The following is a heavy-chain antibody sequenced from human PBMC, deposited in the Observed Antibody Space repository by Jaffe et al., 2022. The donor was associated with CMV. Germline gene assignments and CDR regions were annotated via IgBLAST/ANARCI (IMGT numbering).Heavy chain of an antibody. CDR2: IRSKAYGGTT. J-gene: IGHJ3*02. D-gene: IGHD3-22*01. CDR1: GFTFGDYA. Sequence: EVQLVESGGGLVQPGRSLRLSCTASGFTFGDYAMSWVRQAPGKGLEWVGFIRSKAYGGTTEYAASVKGRFTISRDDSKSIAYLQMNSLKTEDTAVYYCTSPYYYDSSGYYYGRGMFAFDIWGQGTMVTVSS. CDR3: TSPYYYDSSGYYYGRGMFAFDI. V-gene: IGHV3-49*04.